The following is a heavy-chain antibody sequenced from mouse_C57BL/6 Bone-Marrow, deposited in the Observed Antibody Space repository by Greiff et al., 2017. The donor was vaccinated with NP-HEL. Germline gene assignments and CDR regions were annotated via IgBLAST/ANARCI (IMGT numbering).Heavy chain of an antibody. CDR2: ISSGGSYT. CDR1: GFTFSSYG. V-gene: IGHV5-6*01. Sequence: EVKLVESGGDLVKPGGSLKLSCAASGFTFSSYGMSWVRQTPDKRLEWVATISSGGSYTYYPDSVKGRFTISRDNAKNTLYLQMSSLKSEDTAMYYCARNYQNYYDYWGQGTTLTVSS. J-gene: IGHJ2*01. D-gene: IGHD1-1*02. CDR3: ARNYQNYYDY.